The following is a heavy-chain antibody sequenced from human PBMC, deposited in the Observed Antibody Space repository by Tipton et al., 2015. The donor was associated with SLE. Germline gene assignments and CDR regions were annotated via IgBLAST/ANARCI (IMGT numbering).Heavy chain of an antibody. Sequence: TLSLTCAIYGGSFSGYYWSWIRQPPGKGLEWIGEINHSRSTNYNPSLKSRVTISVDTSKNQFSLKLSSVTAADTAVYYCAREYDFVWGSYRPYYFMDVWGKGTTVTVSS. CDR3: AREYDFVWGSYRPYYFMDV. D-gene: IGHD3-16*02. V-gene: IGHV4-34*01. J-gene: IGHJ6*03. CDR1: GGSFSGYY. CDR2: INHSRST.